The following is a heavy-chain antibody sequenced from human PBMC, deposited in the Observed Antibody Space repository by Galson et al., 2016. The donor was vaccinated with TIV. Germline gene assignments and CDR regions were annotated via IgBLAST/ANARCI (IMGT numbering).Heavy chain of an antibody. CDR3: ARDLPSTDLALYCYPGMDV. CDR2: INYLGAT. J-gene: IGHJ6*02. V-gene: IGHV4-34*01. Sequence: ETLSLTCAVYGGSFSGDYWSWIRQSPGKGLEWIGEINYLGATSYNPSLKSRVTISVDTSQNQFSLKMISVTAADTAVYYCARDLPSTDLALYCYPGMDVWGQGIAVTVSS. CDR1: GGSFSGDY. D-gene: IGHD4-11*01.